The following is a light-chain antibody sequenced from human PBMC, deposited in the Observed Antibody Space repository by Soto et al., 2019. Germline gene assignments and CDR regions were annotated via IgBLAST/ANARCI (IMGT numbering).Light chain of an antibody. J-gene: IGKJ1*01. CDR2: GAS. CDR1: QSINSRY. V-gene: IGKV3-20*01. CDR3: QQYGSSPPWT. Sequence: EIVLTQSPGTLSLSPGERATLSCRASQSINSRYLAWYQQKPGQAPRLLIYGASNRATGVPDRFSGSGSGTDFTLSISRLEPEDFAVYYCQQYGSSPPWTFGQGTKVDIK.